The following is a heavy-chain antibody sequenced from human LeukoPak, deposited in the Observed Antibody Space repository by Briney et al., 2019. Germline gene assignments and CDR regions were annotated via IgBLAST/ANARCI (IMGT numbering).Heavy chain of an antibody. CDR1: GFTFSSYG. Sequence: GGSLRLSCAASGFTFSSYGMHWVRQAPGKGLEWVAVISYDGSNKYYADSVKGRFTISRDNSKNTLSLQMSSLRAEDTAVYYCAKEDYYGSGSYLGYWGQGTLVTVSS. V-gene: IGHV3-30*18. J-gene: IGHJ4*02. CDR2: ISYDGSNK. CDR3: AKEDYYGSGSYLGY. D-gene: IGHD3-10*01.